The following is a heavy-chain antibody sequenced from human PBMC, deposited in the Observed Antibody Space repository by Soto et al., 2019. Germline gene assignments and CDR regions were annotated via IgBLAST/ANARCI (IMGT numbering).Heavy chain of an antibody. V-gene: IGHV4-4*07. CDR2: IYTSGST. D-gene: IGHD3-3*01. CDR3: ASVTYYDFWSGYYTGGMDV. Sequence: SETLSLTCTVSGGSISSYYWSWIRQPAGKGLEWIGRIYTSGSTNYNPSLKSRVTMSVDTSKNQFSLKLSSVTAADTAVYYCASVTYYDFWSGYYTGGMDVWGQGTTVTVSS. CDR1: GGSISSYY. J-gene: IGHJ6*02.